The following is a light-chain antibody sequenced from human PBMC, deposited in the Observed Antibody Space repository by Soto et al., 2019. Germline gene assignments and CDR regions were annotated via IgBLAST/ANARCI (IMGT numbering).Light chain of an antibody. CDR1: QSISTS. Sequence: DIQLTQSPSSLSASVGDRVTITCRASQSISTSLNWYQQKPGKAPKLLIYDASSLESGVPSRFSGSGSGTEFTLTISSLQPDDFAVYYCQQRSNWLTFGGGTKV. CDR2: DAS. J-gene: IGKJ4*01. CDR3: QQRSNWLT. V-gene: IGKV1-39*01.